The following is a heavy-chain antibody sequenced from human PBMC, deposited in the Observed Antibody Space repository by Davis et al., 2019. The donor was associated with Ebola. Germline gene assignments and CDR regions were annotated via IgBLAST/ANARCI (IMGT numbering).Heavy chain of an antibody. CDR3: ARDTRPCGGDCYDDTFDM. Sequence: PSETLSLTCTVSGVSITTYFWSWIRQPPGKGLEWVGYIHHSGSANSNPSLKSRVTFSIDTFKSQVSLKLTSVTAADTAVYYCARDTRPCGGDCYDDTFDMWGQGTMVIVSS. D-gene: IGHD2-21*01. V-gene: IGHV4-59*12. CDR1: GVSITTYF. CDR2: IHHSGSA. J-gene: IGHJ3*02.